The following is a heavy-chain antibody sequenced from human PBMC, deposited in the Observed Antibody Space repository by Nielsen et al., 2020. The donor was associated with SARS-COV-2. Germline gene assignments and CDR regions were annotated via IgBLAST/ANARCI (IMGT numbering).Heavy chain of an antibody. CDR2: INPGDSEV. J-gene: IGHJ2*01. V-gene: IGHV5-51*01. CDR3: ATLGRRNSGLNWYFEL. D-gene: IGHD6-19*01. CDR1: GYSSGYSFTTYW. Sequence: GESLKISCKGSGYSSGYSFTTYWIAWVRQMPGKGLEWMGMINPGDSEVRYKPSFRGQVTISADRSTSTAYLQWSSLEASDTAMYYCATLGRRNSGLNWYFELWGRGTFVTVSS.